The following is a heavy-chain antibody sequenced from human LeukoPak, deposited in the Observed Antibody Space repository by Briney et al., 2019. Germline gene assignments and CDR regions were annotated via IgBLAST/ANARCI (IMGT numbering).Heavy chain of an antibody. CDR3: ASSHCTAGSCNWFDP. D-gene: IGHD2-8*02. Sequence: SGGSLRLSCAASGFTFSKYSMNWVRQAPGKGLEWVSFIYRGDRTYYADSVKGRFTMSRDDMKKTVYLQMDSLRAEDTAVYYCASSHCTAGSCNWFDPWGQGTLVTVSP. V-gene: IGHV3-66*01. CDR2: IYRGDRT. CDR1: GFTFSKYS. J-gene: IGHJ5*02.